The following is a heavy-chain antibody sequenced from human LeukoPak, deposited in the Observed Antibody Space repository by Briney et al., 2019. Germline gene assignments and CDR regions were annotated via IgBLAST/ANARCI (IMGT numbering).Heavy chain of an antibody. CDR1: GFTFSSYA. J-gene: IGHJ4*02. Sequence: GGSLRLSCAASGFTFSSYAMHWVRQAPGKGLEWVAVISYDGSNKYYADSVKGRFTISRDNSKNTLYLQMNSLRAEDTAVYYCARDRFGGYSDYWGQGTLVTVSS. D-gene: IGHD3-22*01. CDR2: ISYDGSNK. CDR3: ARDRFGGYSDY. V-gene: IGHV3-30-3*01.